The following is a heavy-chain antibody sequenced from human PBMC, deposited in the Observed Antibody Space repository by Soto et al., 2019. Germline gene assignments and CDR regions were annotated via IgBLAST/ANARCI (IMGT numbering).Heavy chain of an antibody. Sequence: GRSMRPSCAAYGFIFNTYSMEWVRQAPGKGLEWFASISPNDSYMYYGDSLKGRFTVSRDNAKTSLYLQMASLRADDTAIYYCARFGLVTFDCWGQGTLVTVSS. CDR1: GFIFNTYS. CDR3: ARFGLVTFDC. CDR2: ISPNDSYM. J-gene: IGHJ4*02. D-gene: IGHD3-3*01. V-gene: IGHV3-21*01.